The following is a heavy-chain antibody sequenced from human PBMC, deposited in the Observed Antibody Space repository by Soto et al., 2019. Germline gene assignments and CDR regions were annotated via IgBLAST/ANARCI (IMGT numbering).Heavy chain of an antibody. CDR3: ARGHFWSGYYLDY. CDR2: IYYSGST. Sequence: ASETLSLTCTVSGGSISSGDYYWSWIRQPPGKGLEWIGYIYYSGSTYYNPSLKSRVTISVDTSKNQFSLKLSSVTAADTAVYYCARGHFWSGYYLDYWGQGTLVTVSS. V-gene: IGHV4-30-4*01. CDR1: GGSISSGDYY. J-gene: IGHJ4*02. D-gene: IGHD3-3*02.